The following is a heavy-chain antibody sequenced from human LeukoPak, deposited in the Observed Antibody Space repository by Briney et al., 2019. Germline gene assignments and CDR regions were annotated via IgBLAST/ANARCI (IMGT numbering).Heavy chain of an antibody. CDR3: AAAGYYYDSSGYYFDY. CDR2: IVVGSGKT. J-gene: IGHJ4*02. D-gene: IGHD3-22*01. V-gene: IGHV1-58*01. CDR1: GFTFTSSA. Sequence: ASVKVSCKASGFTFTSSAVQWVRQARGQRREWIGWIVVGSGKTNYAQKFQERVTITRDMSTSTAYMELSSLRSEDTAVYYCAAAGYYYDSSGYYFDYWGQGTLVTVSS.